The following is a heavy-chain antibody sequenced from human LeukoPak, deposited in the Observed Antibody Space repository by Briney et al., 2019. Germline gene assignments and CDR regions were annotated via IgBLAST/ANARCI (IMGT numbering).Heavy chain of an antibody. CDR2: IYHSGST. CDR1: GYSISSGYY. V-gene: IGHV4-38-2*02. D-gene: IGHD3-3*01. Sequence: SETLSLTCTVSGYSISSGYYWGWIRQPPGKGQEWIGSIYHSGSTYYNPSLKSRVTISVDTSKNQFSLKLSSVAAADTAVYYCASSYDFWSGYSYFDLWGRGTLVTVSS. J-gene: IGHJ2*01. CDR3: ASSYDFWSGYSYFDL.